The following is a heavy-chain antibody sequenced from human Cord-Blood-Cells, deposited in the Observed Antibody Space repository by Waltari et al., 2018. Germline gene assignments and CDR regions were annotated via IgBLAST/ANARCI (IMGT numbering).Heavy chain of an antibody. D-gene: IGHD2-8*01. CDR1: GGSIRSSSYS. V-gene: IGHV4-39*01. CDR3: ARHMMVYAIEGIDY. Sequence: QLQLQESGPGLVKPSETLSLTCTVSGGSIRSSSYSWGWIRQPPGKGLEWIGSIYYRGSTYYNPSLKSRVTISVDTSKNQFSLKLSSVTAADTAVYYCARHMMVYAIEGIDYWGQGTLVTVSS. CDR2: IYYRGST. J-gene: IGHJ4*02.